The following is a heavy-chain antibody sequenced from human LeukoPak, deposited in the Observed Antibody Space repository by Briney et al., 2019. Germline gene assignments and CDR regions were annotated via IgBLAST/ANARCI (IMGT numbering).Heavy chain of an antibody. CDR3: ARDHSIGYCSGGSCYSYFFDY. D-gene: IGHD2-15*01. Sequence: ASVKVSCKASGYTFTTYAMHWVRQAPGQRLEWMGWINAGNGNTKYSQKFQGRVIITRDTSASTAYMELSSLRSEDTAVYYCARDHSIGYCSGGSCYSYFFDYWGQGTLVTVSS. CDR2: INAGNGNT. V-gene: IGHV1-3*01. J-gene: IGHJ4*02. CDR1: GYTFTTYA.